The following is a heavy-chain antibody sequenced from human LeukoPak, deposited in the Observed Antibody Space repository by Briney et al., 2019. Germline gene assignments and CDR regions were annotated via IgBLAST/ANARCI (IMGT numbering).Heavy chain of an antibody. D-gene: IGHD6-13*01. CDR3: ARDQSGSWSNYYYMDV. CDR1: GYTFTSYG. J-gene: IGHJ6*03. V-gene: IGHV7-4-1*02. Sequence: ASVKVSCKASGYTFTSYGISWVRQAPGQGLEWMGWINTNTGNPTYAQGFTGRLVFSLDTSVSTAYLQISSLKAEDTAVYYCARDQSGSWSNYYYMDVWGKGTTVTVS. CDR2: INTNTGNP.